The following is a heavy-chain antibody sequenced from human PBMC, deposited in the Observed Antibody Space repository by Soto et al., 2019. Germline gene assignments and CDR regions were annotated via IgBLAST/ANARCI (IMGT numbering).Heavy chain of an antibody. CDR2: IGTAGAT. J-gene: IGHJ6*02. V-gene: IGHV3-13*01. D-gene: IGHD2-8*01. Sequence: GSLRLSCAASGFTFSSYDMHWVRQATGKGLEWVSAIGTAGATYYPGSVKGRFTISRENAKNSLYLQMNSLRAGDTAVYYCARSIRFPKTNGVRDYYGMDVWGPGTTVTVSS. CDR3: ARSIRFPKTNGVRDYYGMDV. CDR1: GFTFSSYD.